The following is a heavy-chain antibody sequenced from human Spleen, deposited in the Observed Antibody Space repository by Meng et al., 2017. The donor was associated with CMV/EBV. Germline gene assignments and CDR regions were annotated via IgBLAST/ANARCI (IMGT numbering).Heavy chain of an antibody. D-gene: IGHD3-22*01. J-gene: IGHJ4*02. CDR1: GFTFNNYA. V-gene: IGHV3-23*01. Sequence: ETLSLTCAGSGFTFNNYAISWVRRAPGKGLEWVSRISAFGTSTYYADSVKGRFTISRDDSKNTVFLQVKSLRGEDTAIYFCAKDKTYYYDSSGYYFHDWGQGTLVTVSS. CDR2: ISAFGTST. CDR3: AKDKTYYYDSSGYYFHD.